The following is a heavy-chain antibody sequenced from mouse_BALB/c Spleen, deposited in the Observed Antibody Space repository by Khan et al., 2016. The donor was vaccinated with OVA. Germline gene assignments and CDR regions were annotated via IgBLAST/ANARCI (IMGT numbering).Heavy chain of an antibody. CDR3: TTGWGYAMDY. CDR1: GFNIRHYY. V-gene: IGHV14-4*02. CDR2: IDPDNGDT. D-gene: IGHD4-1*01. Sequence: EVQLQQSGADLVRSGASVKLSCIASGFNIRHYYLHWVKQRPEQGLEWIGWIDPDNGDTEYDPKFQGKATMTADTSSNTAYLTPSSLTSEDTAVYYCTTGWGYAMDYWGQGTSVTVSS. J-gene: IGHJ4*01.